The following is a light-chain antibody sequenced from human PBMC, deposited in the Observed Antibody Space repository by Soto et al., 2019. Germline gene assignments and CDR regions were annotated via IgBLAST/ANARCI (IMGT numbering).Light chain of an antibody. CDR2: EVV. CDR3: KSYAGSNTYV. Sequence: QSALTQPPSASGSPGQSVTISCTGTKSDIGVYDFVSWYQHHPGKAPRLIIYEVVHRPSGVPERFSGSKSGNTASLTVSGLQAADEADYFCKSYAGSNTYVFGSGTKLTVL. J-gene: IGLJ6*01. V-gene: IGLV2-8*01. CDR1: KSDIGVYDF.